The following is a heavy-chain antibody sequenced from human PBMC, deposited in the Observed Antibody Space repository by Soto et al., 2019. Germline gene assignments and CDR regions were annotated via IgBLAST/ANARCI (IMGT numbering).Heavy chain of an antibody. V-gene: IGHV3-23*01. CDR1: GFTFSSYA. CDR2: ISGSGGST. CDR3: AKDLDSSGYYGSFDY. D-gene: IGHD3-22*01. Sequence: GVSLRLSCAASGFTFSSYAMSWVRQVPGKGLEWVSAISGSGGSTYYADSVKGRFTISRDNSKNTLYLQMNSLRAEDTAVYYCAKDLDSSGYYGSFDYWGQGTLVTVSS. J-gene: IGHJ4*02.